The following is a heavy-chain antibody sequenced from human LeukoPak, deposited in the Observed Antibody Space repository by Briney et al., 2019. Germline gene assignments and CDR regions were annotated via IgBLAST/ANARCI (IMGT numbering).Heavy chain of an antibody. D-gene: IGHD3-16*01. CDR2: ISWNSGSI. CDR1: GFTFDDYA. V-gene: IGHV3-9*01. J-gene: IGHJ4*02. CDR3: AKVEGGGY. Sequence: GGSLRLSCAASGFTFDDYAMHWVRQAPGKGLEWVPGISWNSGSIGYADSVKGRFTISRDNAKNSLYLQMNSLRAEDTALYYCAKVEGGGYWGQGTLVTVSS.